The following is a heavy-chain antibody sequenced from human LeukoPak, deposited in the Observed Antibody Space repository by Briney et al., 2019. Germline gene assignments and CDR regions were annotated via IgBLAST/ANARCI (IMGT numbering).Heavy chain of an antibody. Sequence: SETLSLTCTVSGGSISSYYWSWIRQPAGKGLEWIGRSYTSGSTNYNPSLKSRVTMSVDTSKNQFSLKLSSVTAADTAVYYCARDPPYGDYWYFDLWGRGTLVSVSS. CDR1: GGSISSYY. V-gene: IGHV4-4*07. CDR2: SYTSGST. J-gene: IGHJ2*01. CDR3: ARDPPYGDYWYFDL. D-gene: IGHD4-17*01.